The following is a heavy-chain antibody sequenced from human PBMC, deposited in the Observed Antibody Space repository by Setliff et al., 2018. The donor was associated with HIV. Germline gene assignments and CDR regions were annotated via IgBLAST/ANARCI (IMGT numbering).Heavy chain of an antibody. CDR2: IYYSGST. D-gene: IGHD3-22*01. V-gene: IGHV4-39*07. J-gene: IGHJ3*02. CDR3: ARDPILVAKGAFDI. Sequence: SETLSLTCTVSGGSISSSSYYWGWIRQPPGKGLEWIGSIYYSGSTYYNPSLKSRVTISVDTSKNQFSLKLSSVTAADTAVYYCARDPILVAKGAFDIWGQGTMVTV. CDR1: GGSISSSSYY.